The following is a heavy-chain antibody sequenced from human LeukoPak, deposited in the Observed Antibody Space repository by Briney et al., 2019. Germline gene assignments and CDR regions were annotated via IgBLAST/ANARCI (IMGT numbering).Heavy chain of an antibody. CDR1: GFIFSQYS. J-gene: IGHJ4*02. Sequence: GGSLRLSCAASGFIFSQYSINWVRQAPGKGLEWVAVISYDGSNKYYADSVKGRFTISRDNSKNTLYLQMNSLRAEDTAVYYCAKDHSDIAAAADYWGQGTLVTVSS. D-gene: IGHD6-13*01. V-gene: IGHV3-30*18. CDR3: AKDHSDIAAAADY. CDR2: ISYDGSNK.